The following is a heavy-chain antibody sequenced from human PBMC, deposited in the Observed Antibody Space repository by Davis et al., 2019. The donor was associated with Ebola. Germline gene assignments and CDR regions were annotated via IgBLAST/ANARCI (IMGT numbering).Heavy chain of an antibody. Sequence: GESLKISCTASGFTFGDYAMSWFRQAPGKGLEWVGFIRSKAYGGTTEYAASVKGRFTISRDDSKSIAYLQMNSLKTEDTAVYYCVTENWYRFESWGQGTLVTVSS. CDR1: GFTFGDYA. D-gene: IGHD1/OR15-1a*01. CDR2: IRSKAYGGTT. J-gene: IGHJ4*02. V-gene: IGHV3-49*03. CDR3: VTENWYRFES.